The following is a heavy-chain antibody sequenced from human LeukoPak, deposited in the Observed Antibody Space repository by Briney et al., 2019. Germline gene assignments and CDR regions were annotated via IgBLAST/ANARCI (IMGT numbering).Heavy chain of an antibody. V-gene: IGHV4-31*03. J-gene: IGHJ4*02. CDR2: IYYSGST. D-gene: IGHD6-19*01. CDR3: ARSSAWSPFNY. Sequence: PSETLSLTCTVSGGSISSGGYYWSWIRQHPGKGLEWIGYIYYSGSTYYNPSLKSRVTISVDTSKNQFSLKLSSVTAADTAVYYCARSSAWSPFNYWGQGTLVTVSS. CDR1: GGSISSGGYY.